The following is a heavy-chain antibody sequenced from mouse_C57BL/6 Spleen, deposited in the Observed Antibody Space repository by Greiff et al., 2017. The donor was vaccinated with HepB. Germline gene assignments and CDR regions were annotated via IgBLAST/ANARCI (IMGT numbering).Heavy chain of an antibody. Sequence: QVQLQQSGAELVKPGASVKLSCKASGYTFTEYTIHWVKQRSGQGLEWIGWFYPGSGSIKYNEKFKDKATLTADKSSSTVYMELSRWTSEYSAVYFCARHEGEAPHYYGSRDAMDYWGQGTSVTVSS. D-gene: IGHD1-1*01. V-gene: IGHV1-62-2*01. J-gene: IGHJ4*01. CDR3: ARHEGEAPHYYGSRDAMDY. CDR2: FYPGSGSI. CDR1: GYTFTEYT.